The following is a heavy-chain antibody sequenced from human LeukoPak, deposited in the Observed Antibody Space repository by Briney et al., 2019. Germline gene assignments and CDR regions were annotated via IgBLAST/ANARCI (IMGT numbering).Heavy chain of an antibody. J-gene: IGHJ5*02. V-gene: IGHV4-30-4*08. CDR3: ARGGLGGYFDWSDTDT. CDR2: IYYSGST. D-gene: IGHD3-9*01. CDR1: GGSISSSSYY. Sequence: PSETLSLTCTVSGGSISSSSYYWGWIRRPPGKGLEWIGYIYYSGSTYYNPSLKSRVTISVDTSKNQFSLKLSSVTAADTAVYYCARGGLGGYFDWSDTDTWGQGTLVTVSS.